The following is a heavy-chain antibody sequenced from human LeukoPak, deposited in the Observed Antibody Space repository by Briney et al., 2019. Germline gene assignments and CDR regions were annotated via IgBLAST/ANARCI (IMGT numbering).Heavy chain of an antibody. V-gene: IGHV3-64*01. J-gene: IGHJ4*02. CDR3: AKGYGSGSYFVFDY. CDR2: ISSNGGST. D-gene: IGHD3-10*01. Sequence: GGSLRLSCAASGFTFSSYAMHWVRQAPGKGLEYVSAISSNGGSTYYANSVKGRFTISRDNSKNTLYLQMNSLRAEDTAVYYCAKGYGSGSYFVFDYWGQGTLVTVSS. CDR1: GFTFSSYA.